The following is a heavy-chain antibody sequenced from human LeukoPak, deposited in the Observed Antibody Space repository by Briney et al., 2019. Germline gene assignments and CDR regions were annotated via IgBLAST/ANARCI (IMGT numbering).Heavy chain of an antibody. CDR1: GYTFTGYY. V-gene: IGHV1-2*02. D-gene: IGHD1-26*01. J-gene: IGHJ4*02. Sequence: ASVKVSCKASGYTFTGYYMHWVRQAPGQGLEWMGWINPNSGGTNYAQKFQGRVTMTRDTSISTAYMELSRLRSDDTAVYYCARVWSGSYLRYFDYWGQGTLVTVSS. CDR2: INPNSGGT. CDR3: ARVWSGSYLRYFDY.